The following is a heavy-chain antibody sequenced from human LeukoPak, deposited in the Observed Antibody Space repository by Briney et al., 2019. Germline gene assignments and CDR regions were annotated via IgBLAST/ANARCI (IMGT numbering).Heavy chain of an antibody. CDR1: GFTFSSYG. J-gene: IGHJ4*02. CDR2: IRYDGSNK. D-gene: IGHD2-2*01. CDR3: AKEAALVPAATTRAGLDY. V-gene: IGHV3-30*02. Sequence: GGSLRLSCAASGFTFSSYGMHWVRQAPGKGLEGVAFIRYDGSNKYYADSVKGRFTISRDNSKNTLYLQMNSLRAEDTAVYYCAKEAALVPAATTRAGLDYWGQGTLVTVSS.